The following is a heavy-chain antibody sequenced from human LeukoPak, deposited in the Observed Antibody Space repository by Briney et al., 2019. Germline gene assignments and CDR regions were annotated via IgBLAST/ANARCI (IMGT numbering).Heavy chain of an antibody. J-gene: IGHJ4*02. V-gene: IGHV3-43*02. CDR2: ITGDGGRA. Sequence: GGSLRLSCAASGFTFDDYAMHWVCQSPGKGLEWVCFITGDGGRAYYAESVKGRFTISRDNSKNSVFLQMNSLGSEDTALYYCAKDVSNSGWTSWGQGTLVTVPS. CDR3: AKDVSNSGWTS. D-gene: IGHD6-19*01. CDR1: GFTFDDYA.